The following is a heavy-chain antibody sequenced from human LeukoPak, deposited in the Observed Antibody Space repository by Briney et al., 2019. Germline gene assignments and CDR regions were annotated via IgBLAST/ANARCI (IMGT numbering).Heavy chain of an antibody. Sequence: PSETLSLTCTVSGGSISSYYWSWIRQPPGKGLEWIGYIYYSGSTNYNPSLKSRVTISVDTSKNQFSLKLSSVTAADTAVYYCARERAVTTYYYFDYWGQGALVTVSS. CDR1: GGSISSYY. D-gene: IGHD4-17*01. V-gene: IGHV4-59*01. J-gene: IGHJ4*02. CDR3: ARERAVTTYYYFDY. CDR2: IYYSGST.